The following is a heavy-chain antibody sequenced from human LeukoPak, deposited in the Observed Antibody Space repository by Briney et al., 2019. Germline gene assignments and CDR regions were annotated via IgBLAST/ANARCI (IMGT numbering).Heavy chain of an antibody. V-gene: IGHV4-59*01. CDR2: IYYSGST. CDR3: ARDTSRIQLWLGVWFDP. CDR1: GGSISSYY. Sequence: SETLSLTCTVSGGSISSYYWSWIRQPPGKGLEWIGYIYYSGSTNYNPSLKSRVTISVDTSKNQFSLKLSSVTAADTAVYYCARDTSRIQLWLGVWFDPWGQGTLVTVSS. D-gene: IGHD5-18*01. J-gene: IGHJ5*02.